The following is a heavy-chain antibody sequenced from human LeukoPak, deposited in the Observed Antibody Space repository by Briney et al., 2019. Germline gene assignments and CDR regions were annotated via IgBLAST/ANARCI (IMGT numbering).Heavy chain of an antibody. V-gene: IGHV3-7*01. J-gene: IGHJ4*02. Sequence: VGSLRLSCTGSGFTFSTHSMSWVRQAPGKGLEWVANVKEAGGEGNYVDSVKGRFTISRDNAKNSLYLQMNSLRPEDTAVYFCARLLHYASSVYRPVDCWGQGTLVSVSS. CDR2: VKEAGGEG. CDR1: GFTFSTHS. CDR3: ARLLHYASSVYRPVDC. D-gene: IGHD3-22*01.